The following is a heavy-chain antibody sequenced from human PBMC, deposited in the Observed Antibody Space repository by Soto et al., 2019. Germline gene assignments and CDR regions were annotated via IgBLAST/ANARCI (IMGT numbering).Heavy chain of an antibody. CDR2: IVVGSGNK. CDR1: GFTFTSSA. D-gene: IGHD6-13*01. Sequence: KVSCKASGFTFTSSAVQWVRQARGQRLEWIGWIVVGSGNKNYAQKFQERVTITRDMSTSTAYMEMSSLRSEDTAVYYCAAVPHLQYSRSPSITEYWGQGTLVTLSS. J-gene: IGHJ4*02. CDR3: AAVPHLQYSRSPSITEY. V-gene: IGHV1-58*01.